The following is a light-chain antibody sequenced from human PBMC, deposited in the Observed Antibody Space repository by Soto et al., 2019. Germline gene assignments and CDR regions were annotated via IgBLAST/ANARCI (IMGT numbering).Light chain of an antibody. Sequence: EIVLTQSPGTPSLSPGERATLSCRASQSVRSRYLAWYQQKAGQAPRLLIYDASRRATGIPDRFSGSGSGTDFTLTISRLEPQDFAVYYCQQYGSPVTFGGGTKVEIK. CDR1: QSVRSRY. CDR2: DAS. V-gene: IGKV3-20*01. CDR3: QQYGSPVT. J-gene: IGKJ4*01.